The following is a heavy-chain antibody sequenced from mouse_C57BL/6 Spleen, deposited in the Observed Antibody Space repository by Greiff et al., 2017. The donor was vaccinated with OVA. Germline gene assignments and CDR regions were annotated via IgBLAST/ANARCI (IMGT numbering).Heavy chain of an antibody. CDR2: IYPGSGNT. J-gene: IGHJ2*01. Sequence: QVQLQQSGPEPVKPGASVKISCKASGYSFTSYYIHWVKQRPGQGLEWIGWIYPGSGNTKYNEKFKGKATLTADTSSSTAYMQLSSLTSEDSAVYYCARRGSSGYDYWGQGTTLTVSS. CDR3: ARRGSSGYDY. CDR1: GYSFTSYY. V-gene: IGHV1-66*01. D-gene: IGHD3-2*02.